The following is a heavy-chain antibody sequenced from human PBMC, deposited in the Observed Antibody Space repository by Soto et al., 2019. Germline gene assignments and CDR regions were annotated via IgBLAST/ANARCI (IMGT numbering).Heavy chain of an antibody. J-gene: IGHJ4*02. CDR1: GFTFSSYG. Sequence: QVQLVESGGGVVQPGRSLRLSCAASGFTFSSYGMHWVRQAPGKGLEWVAVISYDGSNKYYADSVKGRFTISRDNSKNTLYLQMISLRAEDTAVYYCAKDRTTVARDFDYWGQGTLVTVSS. CDR2: ISYDGSNK. V-gene: IGHV3-30*18. D-gene: IGHD1-1*01. CDR3: AKDRTTVARDFDY.